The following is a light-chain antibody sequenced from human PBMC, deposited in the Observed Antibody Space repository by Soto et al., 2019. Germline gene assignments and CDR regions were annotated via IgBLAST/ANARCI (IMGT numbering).Light chain of an antibody. J-gene: IGLJ3*02. CDR1: SANVGDNF. CDR3: ATWDGSLSVVV. V-gene: IGLV1-51*01. CDR2: DNH. Sequence: QSVLTQPPSVSAAPGQRVTISCSGNSANVGDNFVSWYQQPPDAAPKLLIYDNHKRPSGIPDLFSGSKSGTSATLGITGLQTGDEADYYCATWDGSLSVVVFGGGTKLTVL.